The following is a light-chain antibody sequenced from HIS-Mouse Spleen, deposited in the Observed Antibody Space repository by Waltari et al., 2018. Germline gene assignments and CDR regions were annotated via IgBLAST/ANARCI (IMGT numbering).Light chain of an antibody. V-gene: IGLV2-14*01. J-gene: IGLJ1*01. CDR3: SSYTSSKNV. CDR2: EVS. Sequence: QSALTQPASVSGSPGQSITISCTGTSSDVGGYNYFSWYQQHPGKAPKLMIYEVSNRPSGVSNRFSGSKSGNTASLTISGLQAEDEADYYCSSYTSSKNVFGTGTKVTVL. CDR1: SSDVGGYNY.